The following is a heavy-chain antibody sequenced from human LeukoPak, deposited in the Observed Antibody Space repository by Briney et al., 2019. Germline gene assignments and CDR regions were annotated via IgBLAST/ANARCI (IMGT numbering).Heavy chain of an antibody. Sequence: ASVKVSCKVSGYTLTELSMHWVRQAPGKGLEWMGGFDPEDGETIYAQKFQGRVTMTEDTSTDTAYMELSSLRSEDTAVYYCATFGQLPHAFDIWGQGTMVAVSS. CDR1: GYTLTELS. CDR2: FDPEDGET. CDR3: ATFGQLPHAFDI. D-gene: IGHD2-2*01. J-gene: IGHJ3*02. V-gene: IGHV1-24*01.